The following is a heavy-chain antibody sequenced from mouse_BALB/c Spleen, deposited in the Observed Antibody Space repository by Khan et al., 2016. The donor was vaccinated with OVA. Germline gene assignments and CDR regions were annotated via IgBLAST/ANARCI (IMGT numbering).Heavy chain of an antibody. J-gene: IGHJ2*01. CDR2: ISYSGST. D-gene: IGHD1-2*01. Sequence: EVQLQESGPGLVKPSQSLSLTCTVTGYSITSGYGWNWIRQFPGNKLEWMGYISYSGSTNYNPSLKSRISITRDTSKNQFFLQFNSVTTEYTATYYCARTARIKYWGQGTTLTVSS. V-gene: IGHV3-2*02. CDR1: GYSITSGYG. CDR3: ARTARIKY.